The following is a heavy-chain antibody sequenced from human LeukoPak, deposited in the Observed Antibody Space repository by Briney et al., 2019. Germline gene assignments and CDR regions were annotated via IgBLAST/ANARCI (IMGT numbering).Heavy chain of an antibody. J-gene: IGHJ4*02. CDR3: ARGPNYVWGSYRYFDY. CDR2: IYHSGST. Sequence: SGTLSLTCAVSGGSISSSNWWSWVRQPPGKGLEWIGEIYHSGSTNYNPSLKSRVTISVDKSKNQFSLKLSSVTAADTAVYYCARGPNYVWGSYRYFDYWGQGTLVTVSS. V-gene: IGHV4-4*02. CDR1: GGSISSSNW. D-gene: IGHD3-16*02.